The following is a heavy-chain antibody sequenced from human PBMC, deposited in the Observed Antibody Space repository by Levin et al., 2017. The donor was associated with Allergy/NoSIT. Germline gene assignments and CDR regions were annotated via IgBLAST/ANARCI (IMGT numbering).Heavy chain of an antibody. CDR1: GFTFSSYA. CDR3: AKGATYYYGSGSYSGTYYFDY. Sequence: GESLKISCAASGFTFSSYAMSWVRQAPGKGLEWVSAISGSGGSTYYADSVKGRFTISRDNSKNTLYLQMNSLRAEDTAVYYCAKGATYYYGSGSYSGTYYFDYWGQGTVVTVSS. V-gene: IGHV3-23*01. CDR2: ISGSGGST. D-gene: IGHD3-10*01. J-gene: IGHJ4*02.